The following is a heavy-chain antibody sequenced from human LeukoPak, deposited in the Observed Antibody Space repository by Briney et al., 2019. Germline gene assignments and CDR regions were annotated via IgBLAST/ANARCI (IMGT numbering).Heavy chain of an antibody. Sequence: ASVKVSCKASGGTFSSYAISWVRQAPGQGLEWMGGIIPIFGTANYAQKFQGRVTITADESTSTAYMELSSLRSEDTAVYYCARHPHNWNYVYNYYYGMDVWGQGTTVTVSS. CDR2: IIPIFGTA. D-gene: IGHD1-7*01. CDR3: ARHPHNWNYVYNYYYGMDV. V-gene: IGHV1-69*13. CDR1: GGTFSSYA. J-gene: IGHJ6*02.